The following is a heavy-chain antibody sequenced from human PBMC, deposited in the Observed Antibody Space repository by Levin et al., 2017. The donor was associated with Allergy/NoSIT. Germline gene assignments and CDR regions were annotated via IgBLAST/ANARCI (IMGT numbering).Heavy chain of an antibody. D-gene: IGHD2/OR15-2a*01. Sequence: PAASVKVSCKASGYTFTSYGISWVRQAPGQGLEWMGWISAYNGNTNYAQKLQGRVTMTTDTSTSTAYMELRSLRSDDTAVYYCARVRAVLDPTTDYYGMDVWGQGTTVTVSS. CDR1: GYTFTSYG. J-gene: IGHJ6*02. V-gene: IGHV1-18*01. CDR2: ISAYNGNT. CDR3: ARVRAVLDPTTDYYGMDV.